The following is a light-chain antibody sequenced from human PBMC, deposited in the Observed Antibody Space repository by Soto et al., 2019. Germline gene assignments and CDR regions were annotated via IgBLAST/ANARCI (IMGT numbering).Light chain of an antibody. CDR3: QHCDYLPI. V-gene: IGKV1-33*01. CDR1: QDITCY. J-gene: IGKJ3*01. CDR2: DAS. Sequence: DIQMTPSPSSLSASVGDRVTITCQASQDITCYGNWYQHKPGKAPKLLIYDASILEAGVPSRFSGSGSGTDFTFAISSLQPYDVAPYYCQHCDYLPIFGPGTTVDFK.